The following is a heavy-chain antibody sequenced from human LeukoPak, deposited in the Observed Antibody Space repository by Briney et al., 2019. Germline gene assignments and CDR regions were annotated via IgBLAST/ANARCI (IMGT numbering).Heavy chain of an antibody. CDR2: IRYDGNNK. D-gene: IGHD1-14*01. J-gene: IGHJ4*02. CDR1: GFTFSNYG. CDR3: VKDNPLDY. V-gene: IGHV3-30*02. Sequence: GGSLRLSCGASGFTFSNYGMLWVRQAPGKGLDWVAFIRYDGNNKLYADSVKGRFTISRDNSKNTLYLHINSLRAEDTAVYYCVKDNPLDYWGQGTPVIVSS.